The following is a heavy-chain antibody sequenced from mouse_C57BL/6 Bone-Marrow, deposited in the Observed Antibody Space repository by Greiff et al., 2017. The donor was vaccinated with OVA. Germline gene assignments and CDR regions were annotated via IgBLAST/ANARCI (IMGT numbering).Heavy chain of an antibody. CDR2: ISDGGSYT. CDR1: GFTFSSYA. D-gene: IGHD1-1*02. Sequence: EVKLVESGGGLVKPGGSLKLSCAASGFTFSSYAMSWVRQTPEKRLEWVATISDGGSYTYYTDNVKGRFTISRDIAKNNLYLQMSHLKSEDTAMYYCARGYGLAYWGQGTLVTVSA. V-gene: IGHV5-4*03. J-gene: IGHJ3*01. CDR3: ARGYGLAY.